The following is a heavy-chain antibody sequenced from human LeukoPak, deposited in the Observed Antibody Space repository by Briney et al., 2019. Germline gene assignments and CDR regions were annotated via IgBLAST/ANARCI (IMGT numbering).Heavy chain of an antibody. CDR2: INHSGST. Sequence: SETLSLTCAVYGGSFSGYYWSWIRQPPGKGLEWIGEINHSGSTNYNPSLKSRVTISVDTSKNQFSLKLSSVTAADTAVYYCARGRSYSGSYYAHRTKYFDYWGQGTLVTVSS. CDR3: ARGRSYSGSYYAHRTKYFDY. V-gene: IGHV4-34*01. D-gene: IGHD1-26*01. CDR1: GGSFSGYY. J-gene: IGHJ4*02.